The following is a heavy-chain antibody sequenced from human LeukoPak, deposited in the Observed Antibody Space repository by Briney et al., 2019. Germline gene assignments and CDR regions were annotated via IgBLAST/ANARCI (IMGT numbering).Heavy chain of an antibody. Sequence: KPSETLSLTCTVPGGSIGTYYWSWLRQPPGKGPEWIGYIHYSGSTNYNPSLKSRVTISVDTSKKQFSLRLSSVTAADTAVYYCATSNYDGPGKRGQFEYWGQGTLVTVSS. V-gene: IGHV4-59*01. CDR3: ATSNYDGPGKRGQFEY. J-gene: IGHJ4*02. CDR1: GGSIGTYY. CDR2: IHYSGST. D-gene: IGHD3-10*01.